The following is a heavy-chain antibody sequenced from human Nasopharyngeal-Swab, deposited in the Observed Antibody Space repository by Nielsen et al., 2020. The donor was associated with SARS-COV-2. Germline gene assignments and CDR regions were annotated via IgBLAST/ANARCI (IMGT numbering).Heavy chain of an antibody. D-gene: IGHD3-22*01. Sequence: GESLKISCAASGFTFSSYAMSWVRQAPGKGLEWVSSISGSGGSTYYADSVKGRFTISRDNSKNTLYLQMNSLRAEDTAVYYCAKLRGLDDSSGPQVGYFDYWGQGTLVTVSS. CDR3: AKLRGLDDSSGPQVGYFDY. J-gene: IGHJ4*02. CDR2: ISGSGGST. CDR1: GFTFSSYA. V-gene: IGHV3-23*01.